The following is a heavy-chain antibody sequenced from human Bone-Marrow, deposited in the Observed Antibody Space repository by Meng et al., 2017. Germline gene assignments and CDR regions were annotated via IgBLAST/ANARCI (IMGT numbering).Heavy chain of an antibody. D-gene: IGHD3-22*01. Sequence: GGSLRLSCAASGFTFSSYEMNWVRQAPGKGLEWVSVIYSGGSTYYADSVKGRYTISRDNSKNTLYLQMNSLRAEDTAVYYCAREQYYYDSSGYFGAFDIWGQGTMVTVSS. CDR2: IYSGGST. V-gene: IGHV3-66*02. CDR3: AREQYYYDSSGYFGAFDI. J-gene: IGHJ3*02. CDR1: GFTFSSYE.